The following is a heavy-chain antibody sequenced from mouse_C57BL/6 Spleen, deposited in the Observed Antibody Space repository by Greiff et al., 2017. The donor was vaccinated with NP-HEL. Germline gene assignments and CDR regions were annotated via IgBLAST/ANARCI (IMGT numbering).Heavy chain of an antibody. J-gene: IGHJ3*01. V-gene: IGHV1-69*01. D-gene: IGHD1-1*01. CDR3: AINYYGSSNWFAY. Sequence: QVHVKQPGAELVMPGASVKLSCKASGYTFTSYWMHWVKQRPGQGLEWIGEIDPSDSYTNYNQKFKGKSTLTVDKSSSTAYMQLSSLTSEDSAVYYCAINYYGSSNWFAYWGQGTLVTVSA. CDR2: IDPSDSYT. CDR1: GYTFTSYW.